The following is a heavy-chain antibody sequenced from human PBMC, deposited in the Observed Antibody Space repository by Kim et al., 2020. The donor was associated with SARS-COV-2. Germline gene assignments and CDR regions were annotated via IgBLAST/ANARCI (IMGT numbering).Heavy chain of an antibody. CDR1: GFTSYAYA. CDR3: AKDKGPNDYYYYYIDV. Sequence: GGSLRLSCAASGFTSYAYAMHWVRQAPGKGLEWVSTISWDNGTIAYAGSVEGRFTISRDNAKNSVYLQMNSLRVEDTALYYCAKDKGPNDYYYYYIDVWGKGTTVTVS. CDR2: ISWDNGTI. D-gene: IGHD1-1*01. J-gene: IGHJ6*03. V-gene: IGHV3-9*02.